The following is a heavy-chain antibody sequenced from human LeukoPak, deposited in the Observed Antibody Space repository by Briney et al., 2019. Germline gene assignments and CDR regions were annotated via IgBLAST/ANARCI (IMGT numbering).Heavy chain of an antibody. Sequence: GASVKVSCKASGYTFTSYDINWVRQATGQGLEWMGWMNPNSGNTGYAQKFQGRVTMTRNTSISTAYMELSSLRSDDTAVYYCARDVDIVTPGGLTMIVVARAGAFDIWGQGTMVTVSS. V-gene: IGHV1-8*01. D-gene: IGHD3-22*01. J-gene: IGHJ3*02. CDR1: GYTFTSYD. CDR2: MNPNSGNT. CDR3: ARDVDIVTPGGLTMIVVARAGAFDI.